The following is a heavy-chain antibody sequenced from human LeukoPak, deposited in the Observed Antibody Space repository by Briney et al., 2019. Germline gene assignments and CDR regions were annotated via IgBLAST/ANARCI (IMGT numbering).Heavy chain of an antibody. D-gene: IGHD3-22*01. Sequence: GGSLRLSCAASRFTFSSYTMNWVRQAPGKGLEWVSSISGGADYIYYADSVRGRFTISRDNAKNSLYLQMNSPRAEDTAVYYCASNYDNSGYYGIDYWGQGTLVTVSS. V-gene: IGHV3-21*01. CDR1: RFTFSSYT. CDR2: ISGGADYI. J-gene: IGHJ4*02. CDR3: ASNYDNSGYYGIDY.